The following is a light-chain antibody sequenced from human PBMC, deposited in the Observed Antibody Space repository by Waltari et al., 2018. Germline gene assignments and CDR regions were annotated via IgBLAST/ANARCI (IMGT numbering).Light chain of an antibody. CDR3: QQSYSTPRFT. CDR2: AAS. V-gene: IGKV1-39*01. J-gene: IGKJ4*01. CDR1: QSISSY. Sequence: DIQMTQSPSSLPASVGDRVTITCRASQSISSYLNWYQQKPGKAPKLLIYAASSLQSGVPSRFSGSGSGTDFTLTISSLQPEDFATYYCQQSYSTPRFTFGGGTKVEIK.